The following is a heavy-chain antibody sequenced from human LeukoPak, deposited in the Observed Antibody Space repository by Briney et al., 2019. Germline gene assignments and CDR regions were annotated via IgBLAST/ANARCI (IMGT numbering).Heavy chain of an antibody. CDR3: ARDWKTISFDY. CDR2: IYYDGSNI. CDR1: EVTFTTNG. D-gene: IGHD1-1*01. Sequence: AESLTLSCAASEVTFTTNGMHWVRQAPGKGLEWVAFIYYDGSNIYYADYVKGRFTISRDISKNTLYLQMDSLRAEDTAIYYCARDWKTISFDYWGQGTLVTVSS. V-gene: IGHV3-33*01. J-gene: IGHJ4*02.